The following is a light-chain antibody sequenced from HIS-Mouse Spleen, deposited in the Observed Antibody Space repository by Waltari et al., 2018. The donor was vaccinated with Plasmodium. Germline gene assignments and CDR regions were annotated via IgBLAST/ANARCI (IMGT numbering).Light chain of an antibody. CDR1: QSVSSN. J-gene: IGKJ2*01. CDR2: GAS. Sequence: EIVMTQSPATLSVSPEERATLSCRASQSVSSNLAWYQQKPGQAPRLLIYGASTRATGIPARFSGSGSGTEFTLTISSLQSEDFAVYYCQQYNNWSPYTFGQGTKLEIK. V-gene: IGKV3-15*01. CDR3: QQYNNWSPYT.